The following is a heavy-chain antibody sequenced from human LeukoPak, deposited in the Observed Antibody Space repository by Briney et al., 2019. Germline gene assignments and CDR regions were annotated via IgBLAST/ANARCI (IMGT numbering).Heavy chain of an antibody. CDR1: GFTFSSYS. CDR3: ARDVVPANWFDP. Sequence: GGSLRLSCAASGFTFSSYSMNWVRQAPGKGLEWVSSISSSSSYIYYADSVKGRFTISRDNAKNSLYLQMNSLRAEDTAVYYCARDVVPANWFDPWGQGTLVTVSS. V-gene: IGHV3-21*01. J-gene: IGHJ5*02. D-gene: IGHD2-2*01. CDR2: ISSSSSYI.